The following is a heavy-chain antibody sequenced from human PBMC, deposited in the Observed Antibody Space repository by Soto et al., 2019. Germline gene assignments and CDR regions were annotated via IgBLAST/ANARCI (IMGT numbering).Heavy chain of an antibody. Sequence: GASVKVSCKASGGTFSSYAISWVRQAPGQGLEWMGGIIPIFGTANYAQKFQGRVTITADKSTSTAYMELSSLRSEDTAVYYCASLGRLTGTMWFRYWGQGTLVTVSS. CDR1: GGTFSSYA. CDR2: IIPIFGTA. D-gene: IGHD1-7*01. V-gene: IGHV1-69*06. J-gene: IGHJ4*02. CDR3: ASLGRLTGTMWFRY.